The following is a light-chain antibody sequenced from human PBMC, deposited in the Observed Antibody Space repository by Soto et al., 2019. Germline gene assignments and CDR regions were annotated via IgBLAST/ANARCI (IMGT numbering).Light chain of an antibody. V-gene: IGKV3-15*01. CDR2: AAS. CDR1: QSLYTN. Sequence: EILLTQSPATQSVSPGETATLSCRASQSLYTNLAWYQQKPGQTPRVLIYAASTRATGIPGRFTGIGSGTEFTLTISSLQSEDFAVYYCQQYHQWPITFGQGTRLEIK. CDR3: QQYHQWPIT. J-gene: IGKJ5*01.